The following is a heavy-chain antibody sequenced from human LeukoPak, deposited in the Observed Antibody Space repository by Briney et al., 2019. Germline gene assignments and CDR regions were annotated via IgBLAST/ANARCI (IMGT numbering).Heavy chain of an antibody. CDR1: GFTFSSYE. CDR2: ITSSGTTI. J-gene: IGHJ4*02. V-gene: IGHV3-48*03. Sequence: GGSLRLSCAASGFTFSSYEMNWVRQAPGKGLEWVSYITSSGTTIYYADSVKGRFTISRDNAKNSLYLQMNSLRAEDTAVCYCARSGFYFDYWGQGTLVTVSS. D-gene: IGHD3-3*01. CDR3: ARSGFYFDY.